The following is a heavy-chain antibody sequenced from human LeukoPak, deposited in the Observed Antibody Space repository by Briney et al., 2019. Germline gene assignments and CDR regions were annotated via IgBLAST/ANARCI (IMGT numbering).Heavy chain of an antibody. D-gene: IGHD4/OR15-4a*01. J-gene: IGHJ4*02. CDR3: ARRAGAYSHPYDY. Sequence: GGSLRLSCTVSGFTVGSNSMSWVRQAPGKGLEWVSIIYSDNTHYSDSVKGRFTISRDNSKNTLYLQMNSLRAEDTAVYYCARRAGAYSHPYDYWGQGTLVTVSS. V-gene: IGHV3-53*01. CDR1: GFTVGSNS. CDR2: IYSDNT.